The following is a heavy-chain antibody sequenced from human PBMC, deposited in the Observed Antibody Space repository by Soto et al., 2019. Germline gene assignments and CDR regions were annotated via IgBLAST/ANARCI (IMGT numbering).Heavy chain of an antibody. CDR2: VYYSGST. J-gene: IGHJ4*02. Sequence: SETLSLTCSVSGGSTSSSTYYWGWIRQPPGKGLEWIGSVYYSGSTFYNPSLKSRVTISVDTSKNQFSLRLSPVTAADTAVYYCARQRRYYYDSSGYPDYWGQGTLVTVS. CDR1: GGSTSSSTYY. V-gene: IGHV4-39*01. D-gene: IGHD3-22*01. CDR3: ARQRRYYYDSSGYPDY.